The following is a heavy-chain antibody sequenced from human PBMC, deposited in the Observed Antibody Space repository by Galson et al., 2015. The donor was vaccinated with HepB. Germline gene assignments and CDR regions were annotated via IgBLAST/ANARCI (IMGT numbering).Heavy chain of an antibody. CDR2: INSDGSST. Sequence: SLRLSCAASGFTFSSYWMHWVRQAPGKGLVWVSRINSDGSSTSYADSVKGRFTISRDNAKNSLYLQMNSLRAEDTAVYYCARGNWYSSGWYPLDYWGQGTLVTVSS. D-gene: IGHD6-19*01. CDR1: GFTFSSYW. CDR3: ARGNWYSSGWYPLDY. V-gene: IGHV3-74*01. J-gene: IGHJ4*02.